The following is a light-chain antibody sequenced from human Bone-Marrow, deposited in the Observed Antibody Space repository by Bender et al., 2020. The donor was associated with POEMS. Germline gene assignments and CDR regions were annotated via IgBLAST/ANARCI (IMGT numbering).Light chain of an antibody. CDR1: SSDVANYNY. CDR3: SSYAGSNNYV. Sequence: QSALTQPASVSGSPGQSITISCTGTSSDVANYNYVFWYQQHPGKAPKLMIYDVSNRPSGVSNRFSGSKSGNTASLTISGLQAEDEADYYCSSYAGSNNYVFGTGTKVTVL. CDR2: DVS. J-gene: IGLJ1*01. V-gene: IGLV2-14*03.